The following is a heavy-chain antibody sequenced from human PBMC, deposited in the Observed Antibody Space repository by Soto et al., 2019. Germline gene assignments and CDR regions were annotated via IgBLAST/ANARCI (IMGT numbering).Heavy chain of an antibody. V-gene: IGHV4-61*01. CDR2: IYYSGST. CDR3: ARGGEWELLRNWFDP. J-gene: IGHJ5*02. CDR1: GGSVSSGSYY. D-gene: IGHD1-26*01. Sequence: LSLTCTVSGGSVSSGSYYWSWIRQPPGKGLEWIGYIYYSGSTNYNPSLKSRVTISVDTSKNQFSLKLSSVTAADTAVYYCARGGEWELLRNWFDPWGQGTLVTVSS.